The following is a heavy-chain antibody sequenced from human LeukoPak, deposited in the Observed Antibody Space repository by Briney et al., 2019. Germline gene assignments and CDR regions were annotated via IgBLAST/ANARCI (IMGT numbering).Heavy chain of an antibody. V-gene: IGHV6-1*01. CDR2: TYYRSKWHN. J-gene: IGHJ4*02. D-gene: IGHD3-22*01. CDR3: ARVITRDSSGYYFLGFDY. CDR1: GDSVSSNSAA. Sequence: SQTLSLTCAISGDSVSSNSAAWNWIRQSPSRGLEWLGRTYYRSKWHNDYAVSVKSRITINPDTSKNQFSLQLNSVTPEDTAVYYCARVITRDSSGYYFLGFDYWGQGTLVTVSS.